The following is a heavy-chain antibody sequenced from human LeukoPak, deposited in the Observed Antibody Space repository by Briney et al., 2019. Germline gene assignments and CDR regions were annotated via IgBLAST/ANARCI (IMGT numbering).Heavy chain of an antibody. V-gene: IGHV4-61*01. D-gene: IGHD4-17*01. CDR2: IYYSGST. CDR3: ARVGDYGDLRI. CDR1: GGSVSSGSYY. Sequence: SETLSLTCTVPGGSVSSGSYYWSWIRQPPGKGLEWIGYIYYSGSTNYNPSLKSRVTISVDTSKNQFSLKLSSVTAADTAVYYCARVGDYGDLRIWGQGTMVTVSS. J-gene: IGHJ3*02.